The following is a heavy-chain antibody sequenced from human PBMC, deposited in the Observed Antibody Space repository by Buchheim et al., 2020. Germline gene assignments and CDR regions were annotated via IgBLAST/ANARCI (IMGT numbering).Heavy chain of an antibody. CDR2: ISYEGSDK. D-gene: IGHD2-2*01. J-gene: IGHJ6*02. V-gene: IGHV3-30*18. Sequence: QVQLVESGGGVVQPGRSLRLSCAASGLTFSSNGMHWVRQAPGKGLEWVAVISYEGSDKYYAESEKGRFTISRDNSKNMVYLQMNSLRTEDTGVYYCAKDADQLQLYHYYGMDVWGQGTT. CDR3: AKDADQLQLYHYYGMDV. CDR1: GLTFSSNG.